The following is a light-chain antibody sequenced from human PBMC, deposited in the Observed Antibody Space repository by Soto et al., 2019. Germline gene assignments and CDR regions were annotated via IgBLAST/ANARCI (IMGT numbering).Light chain of an antibody. CDR2: GAS. V-gene: IGKV3-20*01. Sequence: EIVLTQSPGTLSLSPGERATLSCRASQSVSSSYLAWYQQKPGQAPRLLIYGASSRATGIPDRFSGSGSGTDFTLTISRLEPEDFAVYYWQQYGSSQFTFGPGTKVDIK. CDR3: QQYGSSQFT. J-gene: IGKJ3*01. CDR1: QSVSSSY.